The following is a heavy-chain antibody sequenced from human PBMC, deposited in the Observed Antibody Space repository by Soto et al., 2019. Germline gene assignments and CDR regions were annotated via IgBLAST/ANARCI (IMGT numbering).Heavy chain of an antibody. D-gene: IGHD3-9*01. J-gene: IGHJ6*02. CDR1: GFTFSSYG. CDR2: ISYDGSNK. Sequence: PGGSLRLSCAASGFTFSSYGMHWVRQAPGKGLEWVAVISYDGSNKYYADSVKGRFTISRDNSKNTLYLQMNSLRAEDTAVYYCANPYFDWSLYGMDVWGQGTTVTVSS. CDR3: ANPYFDWSLYGMDV. V-gene: IGHV3-30*18.